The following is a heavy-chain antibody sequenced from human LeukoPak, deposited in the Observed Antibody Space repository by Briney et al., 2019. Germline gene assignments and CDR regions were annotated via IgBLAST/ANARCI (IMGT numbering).Heavy chain of an antibody. D-gene: IGHD5-18*01. V-gene: IGHV4-59*01. CDR2: IYYSGST. CDR1: GGPISSYY. J-gene: IGHJ4*02. Sequence: SETLSLTCTVSGGPISSYYWSWIRQPPGKGLEWIGYIYYSGSTNYNPSLKSRVTISVDTSKNQFSLKLSSVTAADTAVYYCARAVGIYSYGYYFDYWGQGTLVTVSS. CDR3: ARAVGIYSYGYYFDY.